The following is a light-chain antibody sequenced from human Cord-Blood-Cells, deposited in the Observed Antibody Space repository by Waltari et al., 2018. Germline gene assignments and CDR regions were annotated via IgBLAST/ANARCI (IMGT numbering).Light chain of an antibody. CDR2: EDN. Sequence: NFMLTQPHSVSESPGKTVTISRTRSSGSIASNYVQRYQQRPGSAPTTVIYEDNQSPAGVPDRFSGSIDSASNSASLSISGLKTEDEADYYCQSYDSSNQRVFGGGTKLTVL. J-gene: IGLJ3*02. V-gene: IGLV6-57*03. CDR1: SGSIASNY. CDR3: QSYDSSNQRV.